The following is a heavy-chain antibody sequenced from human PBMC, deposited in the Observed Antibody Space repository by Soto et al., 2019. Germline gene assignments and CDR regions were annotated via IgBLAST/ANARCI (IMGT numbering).Heavy chain of an antibody. CDR1: GFTFSSDA. D-gene: IGHD2-15*01. V-gene: IGHV3-23*01. CDR3: AKDFRALVVVVAATFDY. CDR2: ISGSGGST. J-gene: IGHJ4*02. Sequence: GVCLRLSCAASGFTFSSDAMSWVRQAPGKGLRWVSAISGSGGSTYYADSVKGRFTISRDNSKNTLYLQMNSLRAEDTAVYYCAKDFRALVVVVAATFDYGGQGTLVTVSS.